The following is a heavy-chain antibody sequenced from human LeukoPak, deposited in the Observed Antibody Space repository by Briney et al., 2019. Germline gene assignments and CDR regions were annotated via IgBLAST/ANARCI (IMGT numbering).Heavy chain of an antibody. Sequence: GGSLRLSCAASGFSFSSNWMHWVRQAPGKGLVWVSRVNSDGSGTSYADSVKGRFTISRDNAKNTLYLQMNSLRAEDTALYYCAREVSEGFDFWGQGTLVTVSS. V-gene: IGHV3-74*01. CDR3: AREVSEGFDF. CDR2: VNSDGSGT. J-gene: IGHJ4*02. CDR1: GFSFSSNW. D-gene: IGHD3-22*01.